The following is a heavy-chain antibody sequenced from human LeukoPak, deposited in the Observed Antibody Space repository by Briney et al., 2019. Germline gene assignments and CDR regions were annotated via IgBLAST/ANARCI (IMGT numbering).Heavy chain of an antibody. Sequence: GASVKVSCKASGGTFSSYAISWVRQAPGQGLEWMGRIIPIFGIANYAQKFQGRVTITADKSTSTAYMELSSLRSEDTAVYYCARVVPAATNDAFDIWGQGTMVTVSS. V-gene: IGHV1-69*04. D-gene: IGHD2-2*01. J-gene: IGHJ3*02. CDR2: IIPIFGIA. CDR1: GGTFSSYA. CDR3: ARVVPAATNDAFDI.